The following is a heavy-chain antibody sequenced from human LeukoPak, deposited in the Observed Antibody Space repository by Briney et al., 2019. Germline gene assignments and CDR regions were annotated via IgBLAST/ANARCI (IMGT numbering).Heavy chain of an antibody. CDR2: IYTSGST. J-gene: IGHJ4*02. D-gene: IGHD2-8*01. CDR3: ASSSMVYAPVDY. V-gene: IGHV4-4*09. Sequence: PSETLSLTCTVSGGSISSYYWSWIRQPPGKGLEWIGYIYTSGSTNYNPSLKSRVTISVDTSKNQFSLKLSSVTAADTAVCYCASSSMVYAPVDYWGQGTLVTVSS. CDR1: GGSISSYY.